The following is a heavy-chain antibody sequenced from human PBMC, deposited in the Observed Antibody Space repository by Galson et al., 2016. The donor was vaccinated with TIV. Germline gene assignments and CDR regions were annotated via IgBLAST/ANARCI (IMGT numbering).Heavy chain of an antibody. CDR1: GDSISTYY. V-gene: IGHV4-59*01. Sequence: ETLSLTCTVSGDSISTYYWTWIRQPPGKGLEWIGHVYYSGSTDYNPSLKSRVTISIDASKSQFSLKLTSVSAADTAVYYCARDKSGLDNVDHFYYYVEVWGKGTTVTVSS. CDR2: VYYSGST. J-gene: IGHJ6*03. CDR3: ARDKSGLDNVDHFYYYVEV. D-gene: IGHD1-26*01.